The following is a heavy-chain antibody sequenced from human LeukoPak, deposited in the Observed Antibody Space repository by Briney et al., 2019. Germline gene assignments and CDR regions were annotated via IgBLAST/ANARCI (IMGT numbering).Heavy chain of an antibody. J-gene: IGHJ4*02. Sequence: SETLSLTCTVSGGSISSGSYYWGWIRQPPGKGLEWIGSIYYSGSTYYNPSLKSRVTISVDTSKNQFSLKLSSVTAADTAVYYCAGGKYYYDSSGYEFDYWGQGTLVTVSS. CDR1: GGSISSGSYY. CDR2: IYYSGST. CDR3: AGGKYYYDSSGYEFDY. V-gene: IGHV4-39*07. D-gene: IGHD3-22*01.